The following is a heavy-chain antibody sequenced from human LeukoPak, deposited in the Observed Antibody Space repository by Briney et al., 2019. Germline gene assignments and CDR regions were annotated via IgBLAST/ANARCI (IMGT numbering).Heavy chain of an antibody. D-gene: IGHD3-10*01. Sequence: PGGSLRLSCAASGFTFSSYGMHWVHQAPGKGLEWVAFIRYDGSNKYYADSVKGRFTISRDNSKNTLYVQMNSLRVEDTAVYYCAKDLKYYGSGSYNYWGQGTLVTVSS. V-gene: IGHV3-30*02. CDR3: AKDLKYYGSGSYNY. CDR1: GFTFSSYG. CDR2: IRYDGSNK. J-gene: IGHJ4*02.